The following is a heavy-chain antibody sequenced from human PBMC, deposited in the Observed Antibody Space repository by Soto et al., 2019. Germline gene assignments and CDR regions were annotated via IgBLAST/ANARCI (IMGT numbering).Heavy chain of an antibody. Sequence: LSETLSLTCTVSGASISGYYWSWIRKSAGKGLEWIGRIYATGTTDYNPSLKSRVMMSVDTSKKQFSLKLRSVTAADTAVYYCVRDGTKTLRDWFDPWGQGISVTVSS. CDR2: IYATGTT. V-gene: IGHV4-4*07. CDR1: GASISGYY. D-gene: IGHD1-1*01. CDR3: VRDGTKTLRDWFDP. J-gene: IGHJ5*02.